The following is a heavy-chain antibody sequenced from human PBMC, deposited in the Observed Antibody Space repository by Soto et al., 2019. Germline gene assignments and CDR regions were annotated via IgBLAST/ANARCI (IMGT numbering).Heavy chain of an antibody. CDR3: ASIMITFGGVIVSPFVY. CDR1: GFTFSSYA. D-gene: IGHD3-16*02. J-gene: IGHJ4*02. CDR2: ISGSGGST. V-gene: IGHV3-23*01. Sequence: GWSLRLSCAASGFTFSSYAMSWVRQAPGKGLEWVSAISGSGGSTYYADSVKGRFTISRDNSKNTLYLQMNSLRAEDTAVYYCASIMITFGGVIVSPFVYWCQGT.